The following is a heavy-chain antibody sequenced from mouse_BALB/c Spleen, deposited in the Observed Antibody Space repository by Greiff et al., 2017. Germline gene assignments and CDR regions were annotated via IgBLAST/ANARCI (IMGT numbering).Heavy chain of an antibody. CDR1: GFTFSSYG. D-gene: IGHD1-1*01. V-gene: IGHV5-6*01. J-gene: IGHJ4*01. CDR2: ISSGGSYT. CDR3: ARDYYGSISAMDY. Sequence: EVKLMESGGDLVKPGGSLKLSCAASGFTFSSYGMSWVRQTPDKRLEWVATISSGGSYTYYPDSVKGRFTISRDNAKNTLYLQMSSLKSEDTAMYYCARDYYGSISAMDYWGQGTSVTVSS.